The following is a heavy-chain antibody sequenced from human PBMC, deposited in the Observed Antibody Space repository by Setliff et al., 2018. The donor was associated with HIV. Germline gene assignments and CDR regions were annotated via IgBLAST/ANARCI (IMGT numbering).Heavy chain of an antibody. CDR1: GYTFTTYY. CDR2: INPNSGGA. D-gene: IGHD4-17*01. Sequence: GASVKVSCKASGYTFTTYYIHWVRQAHGQGLEWLGRINPNSGGAKYAHNFEGRVTMTRDTSISTFYMEVTRLTSDATAVYYCARDRGLYGDYRDFDYWGQGALVTVSS. CDR3: ARDRGLYGDYRDFDY. V-gene: IGHV1-2*06. J-gene: IGHJ4*02.